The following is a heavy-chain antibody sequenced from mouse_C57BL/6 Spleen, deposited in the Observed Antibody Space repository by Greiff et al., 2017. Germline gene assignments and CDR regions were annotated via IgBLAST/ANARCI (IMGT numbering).Heavy chain of an antibody. D-gene: IGHD1-1*01. V-gene: IGHV5-16*01. CDR2: INYDGSST. CDR3: ARGPYYYGSSPSYWYFDV. Sequence: EVQLVESEGGLVQPGSSMKLSCTASGFTFSDYYMAWVRQVPETGLEWVANINYDGSSTYYLDSLKSRFIISRDNAKNILYLQMSSLKSEDTATYYCARGPYYYGSSPSYWYFDVWGTGTTVTVSS. J-gene: IGHJ1*03. CDR1: GFTFSDYY.